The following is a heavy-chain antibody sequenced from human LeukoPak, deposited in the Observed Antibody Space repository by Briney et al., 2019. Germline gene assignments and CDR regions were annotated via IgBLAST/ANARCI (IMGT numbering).Heavy chain of an antibody. J-gene: IGHJ4*02. Sequence: SETLSLTCTVSGGSISSYYWSWIRQPAGKGLEWIGRIYTSGSTSYNPSLKSRVTMSVDTSKNQFSLKLSSVTAADTAVYYCAGGHYDFWSGYYTSFDYWGQGTLVTVSS. CDR1: GGSISSYY. D-gene: IGHD3-3*01. V-gene: IGHV4-4*07. CDR2: IYTSGST. CDR3: AGGHYDFWSGYYTSFDY.